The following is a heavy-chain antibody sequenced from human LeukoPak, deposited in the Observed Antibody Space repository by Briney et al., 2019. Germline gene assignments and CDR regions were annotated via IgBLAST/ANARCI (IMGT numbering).Heavy chain of an antibody. CDR1: GFTFSVHP. V-gene: IGHV3-23*01. J-gene: IGHJ4*02. CDR3: AKVRYDSSGYQSPYFDY. CDR2: ISGSGGST. D-gene: IGHD3-22*01. Sequence: GGSLRLSCAASGFTFSVHPMNWVRQAPGKGLEWVSVISGSGGSTYYADSVKGRFTISRDNSKNTLYLQMNSLRAEDTAVYYCAKVRYDSSGYQSPYFDYWGQGILVTVSS.